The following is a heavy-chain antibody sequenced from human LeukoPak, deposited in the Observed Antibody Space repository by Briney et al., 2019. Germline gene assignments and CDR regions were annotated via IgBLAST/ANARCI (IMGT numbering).Heavy chain of an antibody. J-gene: IGHJ3*02. CDR1: GFTFSTYS. CDR3: ARDLSSRGYTYGTPAFTFDI. D-gene: IGHD5-18*01. CDR2: ISSDSSTI. Sequence: GGSLRLSCAASGFTFSTYSINWVRQAPGKGLEWVSYISSDSSTIYYADSLKGRFTISRDNAKNSLSLLMNSLRAEDTAVYYCARDLSSRGYTYGTPAFTFDIWGQGTMVTVPS. V-gene: IGHV3-48*01.